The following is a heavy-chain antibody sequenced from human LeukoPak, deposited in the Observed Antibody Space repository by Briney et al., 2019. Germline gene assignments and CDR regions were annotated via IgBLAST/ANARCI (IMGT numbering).Heavy chain of an antibody. CDR3: ARMGIAAVGAYYFDY. J-gene: IGHJ4*02. CDR1: GFTFSSYG. Sequence: QPGRSLRLSCAASGFTFSSYGMHWVRQAPGKGLEWVAVIWYDGNNKYYADSVKGRFTISRDNSKNTMYLQMNSLRVEDTAVYYCARMGIAAVGAYYFDYWGQGTLVAVSS. V-gene: IGHV3-33*01. CDR2: IWYDGNNK. D-gene: IGHD6-13*01.